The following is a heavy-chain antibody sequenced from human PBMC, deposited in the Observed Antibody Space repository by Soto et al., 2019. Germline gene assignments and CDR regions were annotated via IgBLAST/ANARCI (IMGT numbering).Heavy chain of an antibody. CDR3: ARVFRKTPYYDILTGSGPFDP. V-gene: IGHV1-46*01. CDR1: GYTFTSYY. D-gene: IGHD3-9*01. J-gene: IGHJ5*02. CDR2: INPSGGST. Sequence: ASVKVSCKASGYTFTSYYMHWVRQAPGQGLEWMGIINPSGGSTSYAQKFQGRVTMTRDTSTSTVYMELSSLRSEDTAVYYCARVFRKTPYYDILTGSGPFDPWGQGTLVTVSS.